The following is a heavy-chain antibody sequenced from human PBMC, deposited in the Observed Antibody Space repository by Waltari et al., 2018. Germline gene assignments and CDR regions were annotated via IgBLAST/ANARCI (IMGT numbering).Heavy chain of an antibody. CDR2: IHYSANT. D-gene: IGHD3-16*01. CDR3: ARQVGEWFSTLYYYYYYMDV. J-gene: IGHJ6*03. CDR1: GGSISSSSYY. V-gene: IGHV4-39*01. Sequence: QLQLQESGPGLVKPSETLSLTCTVSGGSISSSSYYWGWLRQPPGKGLAWVGSIHYSANTYYSPSRKSRVTRSVDTSKNQFSLKLSSVTAADTAVYYCARQVGEWFSTLYYYYYYMDVWGKGTTVTVSS.